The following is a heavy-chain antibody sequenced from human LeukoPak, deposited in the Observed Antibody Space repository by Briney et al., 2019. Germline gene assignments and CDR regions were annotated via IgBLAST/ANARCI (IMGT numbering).Heavy chain of an antibody. CDR1: GGTFISYA. CDR3: ARDQDYDSSGYSPHWFDP. Sequence: SSVKVSCKGSGGTFISYAISWVRQAPGRGLEWMGGLIPIFGTANYAQKFQGRVTITADESTSTAYMELSSLRSEDTAVYYCARDQDYDSSGYSPHWFDPWGQGTLVTVSS. V-gene: IGHV1-69*13. CDR2: LIPIFGTA. J-gene: IGHJ5*02. D-gene: IGHD3-22*01.